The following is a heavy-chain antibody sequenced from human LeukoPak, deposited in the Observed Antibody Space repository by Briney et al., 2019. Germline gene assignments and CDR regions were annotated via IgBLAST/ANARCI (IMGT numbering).Heavy chain of an antibody. Sequence: PGGSLRLSCAASGFPFSAHWMAWVRQAPGKGLEWVANIKYDGNERYSVASVKGRFTISRDNAKNSLYLQMNSGRAEDTAVYYCARDHPAPGFILDHWGLGTQVTVSS. D-gene: IGHD2-15*01. J-gene: IGHJ4*02. CDR1: GFPFSAHW. CDR3: ARDHPAPGFILDH. CDR2: IKYDGNER. V-gene: IGHV3-7*03.